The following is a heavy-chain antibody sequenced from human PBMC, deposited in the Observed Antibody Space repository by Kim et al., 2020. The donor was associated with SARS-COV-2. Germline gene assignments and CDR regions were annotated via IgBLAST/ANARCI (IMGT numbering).Heavy chain of an antibody. Sequence: SETLSLTCIVSGGSMTNYYWSWIRQPPGKGLEWIGYIYYTGSTEYNPSLKSRVTISIDRSKNQFSLMLSSVTAADTAVYYCARESNHNYGSGRLDYWGQGTLVTVSS. V-gene: IGHV4-59*01. D-gene: IGHD3-10*01. CDR1: GGSMTNYY. CDR2: IYYTGST. CDR3: ARESNHNYGSGRLDY. J-gene: IGHJ4*02.